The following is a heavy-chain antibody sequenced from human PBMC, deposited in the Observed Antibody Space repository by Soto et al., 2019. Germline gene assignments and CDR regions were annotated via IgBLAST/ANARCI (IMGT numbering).Heavy chain of an antibody. D-gene: IGHD6-19*01. Sequence: GGSLRLSCAASGFTFSSYWMSWVRQAPGKGLEWVANIKQDGSEKYYVDSVKGRFTISRDNAKKSLYLQMNSLRAEDTAVYYCARDPYSSGWYGSYFDYWGQGTLVTVSS. J-gene: IGHJ4*02. V-gene: IGHV3-7*01. CDR2: IKQDGSEK. CDR3: ARDPYSSGWYGSYFDY. CDR1: GFTFSSYW.